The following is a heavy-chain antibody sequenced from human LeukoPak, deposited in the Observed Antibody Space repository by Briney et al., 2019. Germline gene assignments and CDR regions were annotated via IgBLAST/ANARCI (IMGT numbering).Heavy chain of an antibody. CDR3: ARDIIAVSSTYYYYYMDV. J-gene: IGHJ6*03. CDR1: GGSLSSYY. V-gene: IGHV4-59*01. CDR2: IYYSGST. Sequence: SETLSLTCTVSGGSLSSYYWSWIRQPPGKGLEWIGYIYYSGSTNYNPSLKSRVTISVDTSKNQFSLKLSSVTAADTAVYYCARDIIAVSSTYYYYYMDVWGKGTTVTVSS. D-gene: IGHD1-14*01.